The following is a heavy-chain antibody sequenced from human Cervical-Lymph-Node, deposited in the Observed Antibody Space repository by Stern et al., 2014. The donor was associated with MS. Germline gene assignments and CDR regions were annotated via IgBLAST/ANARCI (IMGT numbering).Heavy chain of an antibody. V-gene: IGHV4-30-4*01. CDR2: IYYSGST. Sequence: QLQLQESGPGLVKPSQTLSLTCTVSGGSISSGDYYWSWIRQPPGQGLEWIGYIYYSGSTYYNPSLKSRVTISVDTSKNQFSLKLSSVTAADTAVYYCARSSGYNWNYVYWFDPWGQGTLVTVSS. D-gene: IGHD1-7*01. J-gene: IGHJ5*02. CDR1: GGSISSGDYY. CDR3: ARSSGYNWNYVYWFDP.